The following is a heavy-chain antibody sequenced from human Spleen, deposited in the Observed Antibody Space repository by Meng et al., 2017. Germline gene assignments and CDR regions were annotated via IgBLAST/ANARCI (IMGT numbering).Heavy chain of an antibody. CDR1: ELNSSSCG. J-gene: IGHJ4*02. CDR3: ARDLGGIFAY. CDR2: ISYHGSDK. D-gene: IGHD6-13*01. V-gene: IGHV3-30*07. Sequence: GESLKISCVASELNSSSCGMHWVRQAPGKGLEWVTFISYHGSDKNYADSVKGRFTISRDNAKNTLYLQMNSLRAEDTAVYYCARDLGGIFAYWGQGALVTVSS.